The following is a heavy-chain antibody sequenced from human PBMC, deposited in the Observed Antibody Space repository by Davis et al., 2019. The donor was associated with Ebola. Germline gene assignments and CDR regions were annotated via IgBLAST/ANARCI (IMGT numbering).Heavy chain of an antibody. J-gene: IGHJ4*02. V-gene: IGHV3-48*03. D-gene: IGHD3-3*01. CDR1: GFTFSKYE. CDR2: ISDSGSTT. CDR3: ARDRSGPDY. Sequence: GGSLRLSCAASGFTFSKYEMNWVRHAPGKELEWISYISDSGSTTYYTDSVKGRFTISRDNAKNSLYLQMNSLRAEDTAVYYCARDRSGPDYWGQGTLVTVSS.